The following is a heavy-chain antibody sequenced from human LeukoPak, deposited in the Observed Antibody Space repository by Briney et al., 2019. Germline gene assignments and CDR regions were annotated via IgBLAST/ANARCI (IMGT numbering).Heavy chain of an antibody. CDR2: TYYRSKWYN. V-gene: IGHV6-1*01. Sequence: SQTLSLTCAISGDSVSSNSAAWNWIRQSPSRGLEWLGRTYYRSKWYNGYAVSVKSRITINPDTSKNQFSLQLNSVTPEDTAVYYCARGSVEWELLSWFDPWGQGTLVTVSS. CDR1: GDSVSSNSAA. CDR3: ARGSVEWELLSWFDP. D-gene: IGHD1-26*01. J-gene: IGHJ5*02.